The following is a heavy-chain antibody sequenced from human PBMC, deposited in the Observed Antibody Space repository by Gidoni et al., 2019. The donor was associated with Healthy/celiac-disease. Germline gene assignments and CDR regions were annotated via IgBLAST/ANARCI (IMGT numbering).Heavy chain of an antibody. CDR2: INPNSGGT. CDR3: ARVHYDYVWGSYLGLDY. V-gene: IGHV1-2*02. D-gene: IGHD3-16*02. Sequence: QVQLVQSGAEVKKPGASVKVSCKASGYTFTGHYMPWVRQAPGQGLEWMGWINPNSGGTNYAQKFQGRVTMTRDTSISTAYMELSRLRSDDTAVYYCARVHYDYVWGSYLGLDYWGQGTLVTVSS. CDR1: GYTFTGHY. J-gene: IGHJ4*02.